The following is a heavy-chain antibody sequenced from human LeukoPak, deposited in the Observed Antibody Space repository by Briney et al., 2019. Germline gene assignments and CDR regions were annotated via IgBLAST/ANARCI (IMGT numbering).Heavy chain of an antibody. Sequence: ASVKVSCKASGYTFTSYGISWVRQAPGQGLEWMGWVSAYNGNTNYAQRFQGRVTMTTDTSTSTAYMELRSLRSDDTAVYYCARDDIVVVPALWFVWGKGTTVTVSS. CDR2: VSAYNGNT. V-gene: IGHV1-18*01. CDR1: GYTFTSYG. J-gene: IGHJ6*04. CDR3: ARDDIVVVPALWFV. D-gene: IGHD2-2*01.